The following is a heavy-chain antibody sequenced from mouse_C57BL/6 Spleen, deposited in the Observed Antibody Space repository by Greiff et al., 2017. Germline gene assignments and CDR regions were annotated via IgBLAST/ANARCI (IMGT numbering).Heavy chain of an antibody. Sequence: VHVKQSGAELVKPGASVKLSCTASGFNIKDYYMHWVKQRTEQGLEWIGRIDPEDGETKYAPKFQGKATITADTSSNTAYLQLSSLTSEDTAVYYCASTYYYGSSYWYFDVWGTGTTVTVSS. V-gene: IGHV14-2*01. CDR3: ASTYYYGSSYWYFDV. CDR2: IDPEDGET. CDR1: GFNIKDYY. J-gene: IGHJ1*03. D-gene: IGHD1-1*01.